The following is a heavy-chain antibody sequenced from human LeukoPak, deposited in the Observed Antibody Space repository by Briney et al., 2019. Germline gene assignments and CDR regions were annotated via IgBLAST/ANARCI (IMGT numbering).Heavy chain of an antibody. CDR3: AKGDYDILTGYSTPDY. Sequence: ASVKVSCKASGYTFTGYYMHWVRQAPGQGLEWMGWINPNSGGTNYAQKFQGRVTMTRDTSISTAYMELSRLRSDDTAVYYCAKGDYDILTGYSTPDYWGQGTLVTVSS. V-gene: IGHV1-2*02. D-gene: IGHD3-9*01. CDR1: GYTFTGYY. CDR2: INPNSGGT. J-gene: IGHJ4*02.